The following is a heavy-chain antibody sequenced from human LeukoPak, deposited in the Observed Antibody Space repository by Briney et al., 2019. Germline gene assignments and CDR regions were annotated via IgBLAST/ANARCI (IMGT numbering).Heavy chain of an antibody. CDR2: INPKSGGT. CDR3: ATSPMWGGVVTTRYFDY. J-gene: IGHJ4*02. D-gene: IGHD3-3*01. CDR1: GGTFSSYA. Sequence: ASVKVSCKASGGTFSSYAISWVRQAPGQGLEWMGWINPKSGGTNYAQNFQGRVIMTRATSISTAYLELTSLRSDDTALYYCATSPMWGGVVTTRYFDYWGRGTLVTVSS. V-gene: IGHV1-2*02.